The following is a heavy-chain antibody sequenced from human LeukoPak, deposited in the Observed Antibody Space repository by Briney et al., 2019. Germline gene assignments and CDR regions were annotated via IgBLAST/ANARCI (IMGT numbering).Heavy chain of an antibody. CDR2: IYSDGST. D-gene: IGHD3-10*01. CDR1: GFTVSSNY. V-gene: IGHV3-53*01. CDR3: ARDESLWFGEYMYYFDY. J-gene: IGHJ4*02. Sequence: GGSLRLSCAVSGFTVSSNYMSWVRQAPGKGLEWVSVIYSDGSTYNADSVKGRFTISRDNSKNTLYLQIKSLRAEDAAVYYCARDESLWFGEYMYYFDYWGQGTLVTVSS.